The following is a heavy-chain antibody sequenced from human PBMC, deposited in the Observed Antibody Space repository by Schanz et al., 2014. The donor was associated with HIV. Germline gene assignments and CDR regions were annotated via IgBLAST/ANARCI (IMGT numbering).Heavy chain of an antibody. CDR2: INWNSGSI. D-gene: IGHD1-20*01. V-gene: IGHV3-9*01. J-gene: IGHJ6*02. Sequence: EVQLVESGGGLVQPGRSRRLACAASGFAFNDYALHWVRQVPGKGLEWVSGINWNSGSIAYADSVKGRFIISRDNAKNSLYLQMNSLRAEDTAVYYCARDKGDNWAGYYYYYGMDVWGQGTTVTVSS. CDR3: ARDKGDNWAGYYYYYGMDV. CDR1: GFAFNDYA.